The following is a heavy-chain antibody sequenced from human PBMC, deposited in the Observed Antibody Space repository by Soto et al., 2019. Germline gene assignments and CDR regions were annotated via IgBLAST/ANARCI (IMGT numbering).Heavy chain of an antibody. Sequence: GGSLRLSCAASGFTFSSYAMHWVRQAPGKGLEWVAVISYDGSNKYYADSVKGRFTISRDNSKNMLYLQMNNLRVEDTAVYYCASGASIAVVPALDVWGQGTTVTVSS. V-gene: IGHV3-30*14. CDR2: ISYDGSNK. CDR1: GFTFSSYA. CDR3: ASGASIAVVPALDV. D-gene: IGHD2-2*01. J-gene: IGHJ6*02.